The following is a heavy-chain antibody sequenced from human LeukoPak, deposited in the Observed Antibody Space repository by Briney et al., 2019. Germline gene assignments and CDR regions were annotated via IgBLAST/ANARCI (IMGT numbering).Heavy chain of an antibody. CDR2: ISWNSGSI. CDR3: ARGVADTPLWNY. J-gene: IGHJ4*02. CDR1: GFTFDDYA. D-gene: IGHD6-19*01. Sequence: PGGPLRLSCAASGFTFDDYAMHWVRQAPGKGLEWVSGISWNSGSIGYVDSVKGRFTISRDNAKNSLYLQMTSLRAEDTAVYYCARGVADTPLWNYWGQGTLVTVSS. V-gene: IGHV3-9*01.